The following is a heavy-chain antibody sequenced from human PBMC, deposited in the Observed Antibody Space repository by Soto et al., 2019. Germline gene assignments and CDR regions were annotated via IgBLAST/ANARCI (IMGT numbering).Heavy chain of an antibody. CDR2: IYYSGST. J-gene: IGHJ6*02. CDR1: GGSISSSSYY. D-gene: IGHD3-9*01. V-gene: IGHV4-39*01. Sequence: SETLSLTCTVSGGSISSSSYYWGWIRQPPGKGLEWIGSIYYSGSTYYNPSLKSRVTISVDTSKNQFPLKLSSVTAADTAVYYCASGYDILTGYPRGDYYGMDVWGQGTAVTAP. CDR3: ASGYDILTGYPRGDYYGMDV.